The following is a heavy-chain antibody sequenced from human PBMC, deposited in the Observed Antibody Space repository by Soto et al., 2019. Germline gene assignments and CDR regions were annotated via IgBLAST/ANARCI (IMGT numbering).Heavy chain of an antibody. CDR3: ARGYCGGVGCYLRRDAFDV. CDR2: INPSSSHI. CDR1: GFTFASYH. Sequence: EVQLVESGGGLVMPGGSLRLSCAASGFTFASYHMSWVRQAPGKGLDWVSSINPSSSHIYYADSVRVRFTISRDDSNNSLYLHMNSLRTEDVAIYYCARGYCGGVGCYLRRDAFDVWGQGTTVMVSS. V-gene: IGHV3-21*02. D-gene: IGHD2-15*01. J-gene: IGHJ3*01.